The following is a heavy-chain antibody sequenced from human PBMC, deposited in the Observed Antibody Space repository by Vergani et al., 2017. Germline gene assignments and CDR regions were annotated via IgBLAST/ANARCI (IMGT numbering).Heavy chain of an antibody. CDR2: IRGSGGST. J-gene: IGHJ6*02. D-gene: IGHD5-12*01. V-gene: IGHV3-23*01. CDR3: AKANPRNSGYDYLYYYRAMDV. CDR1: GFTFNHYA. Sequence: EVQLLESGGDLVQPGGSLRLSCAASGFTFNHYAMNWVRQAPGKGLEWVSGIRGSGGSTYYAGSVKGRFTISRDSSKNTLYLQMNSLSAGDTAVYYCAKANPRNSGYDYLYYYRAMDVWGQGTTVTVSS.